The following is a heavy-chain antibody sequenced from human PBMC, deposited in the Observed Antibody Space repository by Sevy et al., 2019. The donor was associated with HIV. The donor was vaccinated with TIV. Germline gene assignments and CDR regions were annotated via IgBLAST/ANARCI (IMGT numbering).Heavy chain of an antibody. D-gene: IGHD2-8*01. J-gene: IGHJ4*02. Sequence: GGSLRLSCAASGFTFSDYYMSWIRQAPGKGLEWVSYISSSGSTIYYADSVKGRFTISRDNGKNSLYLQMNSLRAEDTAVYYCASEIVLMLYAIGFYDYWGQGTLVTVSS. CDR1: GFTFSDYY. CDR3: ASEIVLMLYAIGFYDY. V-gene: IGHV3-11*01. CDR2: ISSSGSTI.